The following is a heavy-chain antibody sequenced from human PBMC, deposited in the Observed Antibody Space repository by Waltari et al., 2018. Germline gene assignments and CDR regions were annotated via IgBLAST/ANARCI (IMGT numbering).Heavy chain of an antibody. CDR3: ARDEKAVVINYYYYYMDV. D-gene: IGHD2-21*01. CDR1: GYTFSDYA. V-gene: IGHV1-3*01. J-gene: IGHJ6*03. Sequence: QVQLVQSGAAVKKPGASVKVSCKASGYTFSDYAIHWVRQAPGQRLEWMGWVNAGNGNTKYSQKLQGRVTITRDTSASTAYMELSSLRSEDTAVYYCARDEKAVVINYYYYYMDVWGKGTTVTVSS. CDR2: VNAGNGNT.